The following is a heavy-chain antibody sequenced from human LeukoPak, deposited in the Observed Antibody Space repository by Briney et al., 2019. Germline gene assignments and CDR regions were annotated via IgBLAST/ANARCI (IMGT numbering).Heavy chain of an antibody. CDR3: ARGGLYCSGGSCLRFDP. CDR2: IIPIFGTA. J-gene: IGHJ5*02. V-gene: IGHV1-69*01. D-gene: IGHD2-15*01. CDR1: GGTFSSYA. Sequence: GASVKVSCKASGGTFSSYAISWVRQAPRQGLEWMGGIIPIFGTANYAQKFQGRVTITADESTSTAYMELSSLRSEDTAVYYCARGGLYCSGGSCLRFDPWGQGTLVTVSS.